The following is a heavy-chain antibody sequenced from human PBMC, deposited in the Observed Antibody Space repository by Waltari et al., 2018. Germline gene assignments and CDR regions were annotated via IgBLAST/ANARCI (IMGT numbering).Heavy chain of an antibody. J-gene: IGHJ4*01. CDR3: ARQYFYGSRGDEYYFDS. CDR2: SNRNSGGT. V-gene: IGHV1-2*02. D-gene: IGHD3-10*01. Sequence: QVQLVQSGAEVQRPGASVKVSCKASGYGFSTYYIHWVRQAPGQGLEWVGWSNRNSGGTNSEQHFQGRVTMTRDTAVTTVYMELNRLTSDDTAVVYCARQYFYGSRGDEYYFDSWGQGTLVTVSS. CDR1: GYGFSTYY.